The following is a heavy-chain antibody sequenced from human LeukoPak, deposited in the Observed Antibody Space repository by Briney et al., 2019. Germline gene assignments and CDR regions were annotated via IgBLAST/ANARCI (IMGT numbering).Heavy chain of an antibody. CDR2: ISGYNGNT. CDR1: GGTFSSYA. J-gene: IGHJ5*02. CDR3: ARDGRHRYYYDSSGFYGSWFDP. D-gene: IGHD3-22*01. Sequence: ASVKASCKASGGTFSSYAISWVRQAPGHGLEWMGWISGYNGNTKNAQKLQGRVTMTTDTSTSTTYMELRSLRSDDTAVYYCARDGRHRYYYDSSGFYGSWFDPWGQGTLVTVSS. V-gene: IGHV1-18*01.